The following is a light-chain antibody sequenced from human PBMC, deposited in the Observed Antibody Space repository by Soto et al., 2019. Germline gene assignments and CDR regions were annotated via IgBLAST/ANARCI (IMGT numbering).Light chain of an antibody. CDR3: QQYGHSPRT. CDR1: QNIGNNF. Sequence: EIVLTQSPCTLSLSPGERATLSCRASQNIGNNFLGWYQQKPGQAPRLLIYDASNRATGIPDRFSGSGSGSDFTLTISRLEPEDFAVYYCQQYGHSPRTFGQGTKVEIK. CDR2: DAS. J-gene: IGKJ1*01. V-gene: IGKV3-20*01.